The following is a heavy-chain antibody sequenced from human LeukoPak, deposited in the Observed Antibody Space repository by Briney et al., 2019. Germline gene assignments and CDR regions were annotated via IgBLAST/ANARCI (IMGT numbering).Heavy chain of an antibody. CDR1: GGSISSGGYS. J-gene: IGHJ4*02. CDR2: IYHSGST. D-gene: IGHD5-12*01. CDR3: VRLVGGDIDY. V-gene: IGHV4-30-2*01. Sequence: SETLSLTCAVPGGSISSGGYSWSWIRQPPGKGLEWIGYIYHSGSTYYNPSLKSRVTISVDRSKNQFSLQLNSVTPEDTAVYYCVRLVGGDIDYWGQGTLVTVSS.